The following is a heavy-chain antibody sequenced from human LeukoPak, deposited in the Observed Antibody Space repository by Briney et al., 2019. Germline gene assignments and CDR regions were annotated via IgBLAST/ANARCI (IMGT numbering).Heavy chain of an antibody. V-gene: IGHV5-51*01. D-gene: IGHD3-10*01. Sequence: GEPLKISCKGSGYSFTSYWIGWVRQMPGKGLEWMGIIYPGDSDTRYSPSFQGQVTISADKSISTAYLQWSSLKASDTAMYYCVRGSAVGWLHFQHWGQGTLVTVSS. CDR2: IYPGDSDT. J-gene: IGHJ1*01. CDR3: VRGSAVGWLHFQH. CDR1: GYSFTSYW.